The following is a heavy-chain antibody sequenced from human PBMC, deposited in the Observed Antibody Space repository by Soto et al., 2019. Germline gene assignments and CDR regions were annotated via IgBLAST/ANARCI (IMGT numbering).Heavy chain of an antibody. CDR2: ISSDGSTI. V-gene: IGHV3-48*03. J-gene: IGHJ4*02. Sequence: GVLRLSCAASGITFSSYEMNWVRQAPGKGLEWISYISSDGSTIYYADSVKGRFTISRDNAKNSLYLQMNSLRAEDTAVYYCASPWGSFDYWGQGTLVTVSS. CDR3: ASPWGSFDY. D-gene: IGHD7-27*01. CDR1: GITFSSYE.